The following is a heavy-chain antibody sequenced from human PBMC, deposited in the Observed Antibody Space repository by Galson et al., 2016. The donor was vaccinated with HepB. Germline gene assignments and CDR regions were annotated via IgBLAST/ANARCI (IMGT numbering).Heavy chain of an antibody. CDR1: GFTFSIYG. J-gene: IGHJ4*02. CDR3: TRTTANLDY. Sequence: SLRLSCAASGFTFSIYGMTWVRQAPGQGLEWVSSISGYTESTFYADSVKGRFTISRDNSKDILYLQMNNLRAEDTAVYYCTRTTANLDYWGQGTPVTVSS. CDR2: ISGYTEST. V-gene: IGHV3-23*01. D-gene: IGHD1-7*01.